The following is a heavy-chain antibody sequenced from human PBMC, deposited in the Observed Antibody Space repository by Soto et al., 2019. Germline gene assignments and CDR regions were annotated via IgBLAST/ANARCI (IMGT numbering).Heavy chain of an antibody. D-gene: IGHD3-3*01. CDR1: GGSIRSYY. Sequence: QVQLQESGPGMVKSSETLSLTCTVSGGSIRSYYWPWIRQPPGRGLEWIGHLYYGGSANYNPSLKSRVTISMDTSKNQFSLRLTSVTAAETDVYYCAGEGALATFGVVWCQRTRVAVSS. J-gene: IGHJ4*02. V-gene: IGHV4-59*01. CDR2: LYYGGSA. CDR3: AGEGALATFGVV.